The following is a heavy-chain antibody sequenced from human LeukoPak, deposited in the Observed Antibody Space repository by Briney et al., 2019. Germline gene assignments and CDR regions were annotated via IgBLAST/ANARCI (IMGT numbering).Heavy chain of an antibody. Sequence: PSETLSLTCVVSGGSVSGYYWGWIRQPPGRGLEWIGYVYYSGSTNYNPSFKSRITISVDTSRNQFSLQLSSVTAADTAVYYCARIHRYCSGGACYVLDNWGQGTLVAASS. CDR1: GGSVSGYY. D-gene: IGHD2-15*01. J-gene: IGHJ4*02. CDR2: VYYSGST. V-gene: IGHV4-59*02. CDR3: ARIHRYCSGGACYVLDN.